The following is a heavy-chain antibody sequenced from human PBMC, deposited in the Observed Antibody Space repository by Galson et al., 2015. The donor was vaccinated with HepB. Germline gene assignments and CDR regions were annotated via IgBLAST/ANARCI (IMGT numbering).Heavy chain of an antibody. CDR1: GYTFTGHY. D-gene: IGHD4-17*01. Sequence: SVKVSCKASGYTFTGHYMHWVRQAPGQGLEWMGRINPHGGDTNYAPKFQGRVTMTRDMSISTAYMELNRLRYDDAAVYFCARDSGDYDFDNWGQGTLVTVSS. V-gene: IGHV1-2*06. J-gene: IGHJ4*02. CDR3: ARDSGDYDFDN. CDR2: INPHGGDT.